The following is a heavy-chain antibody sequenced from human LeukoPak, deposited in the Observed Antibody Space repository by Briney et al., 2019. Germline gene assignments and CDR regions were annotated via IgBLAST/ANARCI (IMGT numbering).Heavy chain of an antibody. Sequence: SQTLSLTCTVSGGSISSGSYYWSWLRQPAGTGLGWFGRIYTSGSTNYNPSLKSRVTISIDTSKNHFSLKLSSVTAADTAVYYCARDLWFGAGRAFDIWGQGTMVTVSS. V-gene: IGHV4-61*02. D-gene: IGHD3-10*01. J-gene: IGHJ3*02. CDR2: IYTSGST. CDR3: ARDLWFGAGRAFDI. CDR1: GGSISSGSYY.